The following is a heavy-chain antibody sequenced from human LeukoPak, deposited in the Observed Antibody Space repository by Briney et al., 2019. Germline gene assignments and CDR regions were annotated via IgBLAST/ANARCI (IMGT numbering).Heavy chain of an antibody. J-gene: IGHJ5*02. CDR1: GLTFTNAW. Sequence: GGSLRLSCAASGLTFTNAWMTWVRQAPGKGRECVGRIKSKTDDGTTDYAAPVKGRFTISRDDSKNTVYLQMNSLKTEDTAVYYCSTGVNYGSGAWGQGTLVTVSS. CDR3: STGVNYGSGA. D-gene: IGHD3-10*01. V-gene: IGHV3-15*01. CDR2: IKSKTDDGTT.